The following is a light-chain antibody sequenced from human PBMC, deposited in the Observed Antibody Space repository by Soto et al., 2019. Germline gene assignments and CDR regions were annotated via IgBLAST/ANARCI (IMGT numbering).Light chain of an antibody. CDR2: DVY. CDR1: SRDVGGYNY. J-gene: IGLJ2*01. CDR3: SSYAGSNNYVV. V-gene: IGLV2-8*01. Sequence: QSALTQPPSASGSPGQSVTISCTGTSRDVGGYNYVSWYQRHPGKAPKLMIYDVYKRPSGVPDRFSGSKSGNTASLTVSGLQDEDEADYYCSSYAGSNNYVVFGGGTKLTVL.